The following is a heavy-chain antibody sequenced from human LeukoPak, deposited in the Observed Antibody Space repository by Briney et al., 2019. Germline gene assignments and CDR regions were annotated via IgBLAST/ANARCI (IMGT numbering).Heavy chain of an antibody. Sequence: SVKVSCKASGGTFSSYAISWVRQAPGQGLEWMGGIIPIFGTANYAQKFQGRVTITADESTSTAYIELSSLRSEDTAVYFCATLVPAARWFDPWGQGTLVTVSS. CDR2: IIPIFGTA. V-gene: IGHV1-69*01. CDR3: ATLVPAARWFDP. J-gene: IGHJ5*02. D-gene: IGHD2-2*01. CDR1: GGTFSSYA.